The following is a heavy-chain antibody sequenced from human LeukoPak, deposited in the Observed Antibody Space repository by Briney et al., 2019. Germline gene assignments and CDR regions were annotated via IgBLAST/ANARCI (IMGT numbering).Heavy chain of an antibody. CDR3: ARGTPMATNYYFDY. CDR2: INHSGST. V-gene: IGHV4-34*01. Sequence: SETLSLTCAVYGGSFSDYYWSWIRRPPGKGLEWIGEINHSGSTNYNPSLKSRVTISVDTSKNQFSLKLSSVTAADTAVYYCARGTPMATNYYFDYWGQGTLVTVSS. CDR1: GGSFSDYY. D-gene: IGHD5-18*01. J-gene: IGHJ4*02.